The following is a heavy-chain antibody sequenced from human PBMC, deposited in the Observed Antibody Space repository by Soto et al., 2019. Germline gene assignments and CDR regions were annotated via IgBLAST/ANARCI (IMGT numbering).Heavy chain of an antibody. CDR3: ANSRSRGFLEWLLHFDY. CDR2: ISGSGGST. CDR1: GFTFSSYA. V-gene: IGHV3-23*01. D-gene: IGHD3-3*01. J-gene: IGHJ4*02. Sequence: GGSLRLSCAASGFTFSSYAMGWVRQAPGKGLEWVSAISGSGGSTYYADSVKGRFTISRDNSKNTLYLQMNSLRAEDTAVYYSANSRSRGFLEWLLHFDYWGQGTLVTVSS.